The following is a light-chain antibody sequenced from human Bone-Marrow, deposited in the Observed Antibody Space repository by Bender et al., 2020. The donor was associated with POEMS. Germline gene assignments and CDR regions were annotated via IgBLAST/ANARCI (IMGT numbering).Light chain of an antibody. Sequence: QSVLTQPPSASGTPGQRVTISCSGSNSNIGSKTVNWYRQLPGTAPKLLIFGNNQRPSGVPDRFSGSKSGTSASLAITGLQSDDEAIYFCVAWDASLNGWVFGGGTKLTVL. CDR2: GNN. CDR1: NSNIGSKT. CDR3: VAWDASLNGWV. V-gene: IGLV1-44*01. J-gene: IGLJ3*02.